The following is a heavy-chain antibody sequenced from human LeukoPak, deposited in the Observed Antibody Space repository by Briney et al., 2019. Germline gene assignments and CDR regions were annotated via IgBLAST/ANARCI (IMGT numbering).Heavy chain of an antibody. CDR1: GGSISSHY. V-gene: IGHV4-59*11. J-gene: IGHJ5*02. CDR2: IYYSGST. D-gene: IGHD5-18*01. CDR3: ARESTMVTSWFDP. Sequence: SETLSLTCTVSGGSISSHYWSWIRPPPGKGLEWIGYIYYSGSTNYNPSLKSRVTISVDTSKNQFSLKLSSVTAADTAVYYCARESTMVTSWFDPWGQGTLVNVSS.